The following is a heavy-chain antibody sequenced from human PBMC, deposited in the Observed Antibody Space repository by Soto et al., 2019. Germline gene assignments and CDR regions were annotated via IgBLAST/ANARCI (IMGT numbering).Heavy chain of an antibody. Sequence: GSLRLSCAASRFTFSSYAMSWVRQTPGKGLEWVSTLSGSGGTTYYADSVKGQFTISRDNSKSTLYLQMNSLRAEDTAVYYCARGSYYYDSSGYYHYWGQGTLVTVSS. V-gene: IGHV3-23*01. CDR2: LSGSGGTT. CDR1: RFTFSSYA. J-gene: IGHJ4*02. CDR3: ARGSYYYDSSGYYHY. D-gene: IGHD3-22*01.